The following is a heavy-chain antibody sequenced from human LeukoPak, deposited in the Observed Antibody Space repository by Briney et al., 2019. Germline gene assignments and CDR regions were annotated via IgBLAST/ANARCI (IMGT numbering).Heavy chain of an antibody. V-gene: IGHV3-30*02. CDR3: AELGITMIGGV. CDR1: GFTFSSYG. D-gene: IGHD3-10*02. CDR2: IQYDGSNK. Sequence: GGSLRLSCAASGFTFSSYGMHWVRQAPGKGLEWVAFIQYDGSNKYYADSVRGRFTISRDNSKNTLYLQMNSLRAEDTAVYYCAELGITMIGGVWGKGTTVTISS. J-gene: IGHJ6*04.